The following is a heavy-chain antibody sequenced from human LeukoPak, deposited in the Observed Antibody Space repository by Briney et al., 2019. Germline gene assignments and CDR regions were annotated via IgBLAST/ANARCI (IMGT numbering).Heavy chain of an antibody. CDR1: GGSISSYY. CDR3: ARDSLAIAAAGSGFDY. Sequence: SETLSLTCTVSGGSISSYYWSWIRQPAGKGLEWIGRIYTSGSTNYNPSLKSRVTMSVDTSKNQFSLKLSSVTPADTAVYYCARDSLAIAAAGSGFDYWGQGTLVTVSS. J-gene: IGHJ4*02. V-gene: IGHV4-4*07. CDR2: IYTSGST. D-gene: IGHD6-13*01.